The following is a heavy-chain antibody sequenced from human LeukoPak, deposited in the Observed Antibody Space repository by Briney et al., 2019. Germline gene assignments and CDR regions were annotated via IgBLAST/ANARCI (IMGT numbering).Heavy chain of an antibody. CDR3: ARDLGGATKNAFDI. CDR1: GYTFTGYY. Sequence: ASVTVSCKASGYTFTGYYIHWVRQAPRQGLEWMGWINAKSGNTNYAQKIQGRVTMTRDTSITTVYMELSRLTSDDTAVYFCARDLGGATKNAFDIWGQGTVVTVSS. D-gene: IGHD1-26*01. CDR2: INAKSGNT. V-gene: IGHV1-2*02. J-gene: IGHJ3*02.